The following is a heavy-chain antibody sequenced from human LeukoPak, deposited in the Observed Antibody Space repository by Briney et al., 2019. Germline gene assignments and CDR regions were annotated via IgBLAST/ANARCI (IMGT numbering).Heavy chain of an antibody. CDR2: ISSSSSTI. CDR1: GFTFSSYS. J-gene: IGHJ4*02. CDR3: AREGSGYYFDY. D-gene: IGHD3-22*01. Sequence: PGGSLRLSCAASGFTFSSYSMNWVRQAPGKGLEWVSYISSSSSTIYYADSVKGRFTISRDNAKNSLYLQMNSLRAEDTAVYYCAREGSGYYFDYWGQGTLVTVSS. V-gene: IGHV3-48*01.